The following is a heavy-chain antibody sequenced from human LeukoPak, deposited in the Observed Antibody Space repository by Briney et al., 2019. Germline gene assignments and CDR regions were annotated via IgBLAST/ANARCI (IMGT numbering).Heavy chain of an antibody. V-gene: IGHV1-69*13. Sequence: GASVKVSCKASGGTFSSYAISWVRQAPGQRLEWMGGIIPIFGTTNFAQKFQGRVTITADESTSTAYMELTSLRSEDTAVYYCARGREDYGDHVFDYWGQGTLVTVSS. CDR3: ARGREDYGDHVFDY. D-gene: IGHD4-17*01. CDR2: IIPIFGTT. CDR1: GGTFSSYA. J-gene: IGHJ4*02.